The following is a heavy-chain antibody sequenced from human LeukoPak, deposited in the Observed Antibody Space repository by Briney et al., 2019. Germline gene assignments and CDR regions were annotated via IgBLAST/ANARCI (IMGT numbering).Heavy chain of an antibody. D-gene: IGHD3-10*01. V-gene: IGHV4-30-4*07. Sequence: ASQTLSLTCAVSGGSISSGGSSWSWIRQPPGKGLEWIGYIYSTGSTYYNPSLKSRVTISVDTSKNQFSLKLSSVTAADTAVYYCARAVNLIWFGEIYYMDVWGRGTTVNVSS. CDR3: ARAVNLIWFGEIYYMDV. CDR1: GGSISSGGSS. J-gene: IGHJ6*03. CDR2: IYSTGST.